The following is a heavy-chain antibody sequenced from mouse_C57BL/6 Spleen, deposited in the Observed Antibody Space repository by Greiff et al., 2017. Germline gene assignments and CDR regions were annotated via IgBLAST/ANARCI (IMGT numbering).Heavy chain of an antibody. CDR3: ARLYGSSYYAMDY. CDR1: GYTFTDYY. J-gene: IGHJ4*01. CDR2: INPYNGGT. D-gene: IGHD1-1*01. V-gene: IGHV1-19*01. Sequence: VQLQQSGPVLVKPGASVKMSCKASGYTFTDYYMNWVKQSHGKSLEWIGDINPYNGGTSYNQQFKGKATLTVDKSSSTAYMELNSLTSEDSEVYYCARLYGSSYYAMDYWGQGTSVTVSS.